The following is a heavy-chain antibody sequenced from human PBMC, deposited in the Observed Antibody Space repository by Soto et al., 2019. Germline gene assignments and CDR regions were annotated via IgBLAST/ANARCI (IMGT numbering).Heavy chain of an antibody. CDR1: GYTFTSYY. D-gene: IGHD6-6*01. V-gene: IGHV1-46*01. Sequence: ASVKVSCKASGYTFTSYYMHWVRQAPGQGLEWMGIINPSGGSTSYAQKFQGRVTMTRDTSTSTVYMELSSLRSEDTAVYYCAREEYSRSSPNPTDAFDIWGQGTMVTVS. J-gene: IGHJ3*02. CDR3: AREEYSRSSPNPTDAFDI. CDR2: INPSGGST.